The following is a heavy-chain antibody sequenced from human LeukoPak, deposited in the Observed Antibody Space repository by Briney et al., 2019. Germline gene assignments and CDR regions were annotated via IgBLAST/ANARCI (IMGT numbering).Heavy chain of an antibody. CDR1: GGPINSYS. CDR2: IYYNGTT. J-gene: IGHJ4*02. CDR3: ARGFNKAVAGG. V-gene: IGHV4-59*08. D-gene: IGHD6-19*01. Sequence: SETLSLTCTVSGGPINSYSRSWIRQPPGKGLEWIGFIYYNGTTKYNPSLKSRVTISLDTPKKQFSLKLSSVTAADTAVYYCARGFNKAVAGGWGQGTLVTVSS.